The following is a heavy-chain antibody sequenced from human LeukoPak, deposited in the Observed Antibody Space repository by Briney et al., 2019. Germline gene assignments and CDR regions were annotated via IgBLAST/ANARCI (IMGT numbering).Heavy chain of an antibody. J-gene: IGHJ6*02. CDR2: IYISGST. D-gene: IGHD3-3*01. Sequence: SETLSLTCTVSGGSISSYYWSWIRQPAGKGLEWIGRIYISGSTNYNPSLKSRVTMSVDTSKNQFSLKLSSVTAADTAVYYCARDEDFWSGHNYGMDVWGQGTTVTVSS. V-gene: IGHV4-4*07. CDR3: ARDEDFWSGHNYGMDV. CDR1: GGSISSYY.